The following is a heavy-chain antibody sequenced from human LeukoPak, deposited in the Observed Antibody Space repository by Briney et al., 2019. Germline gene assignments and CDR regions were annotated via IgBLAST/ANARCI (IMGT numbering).Heavy chain of an antibody. J-gene: IGHJ4*02. CDR2: VSFDGDNK. D-gene: IGHD3/OR15-3a*01. CDR3: ARDWTLNY. CDR1: GFTVSSNY. Sequence: GGSLRLPCAASGFTVSSNYMSWVRQAPGKGLEWVAVVSFDGDNKYYADSVKDRFTISRDNSQNTLYLQLNSLRAEDTAVYYCARDWTLNYWGQGTLVTVSS. V-gene: IGHV3-30-3*01.